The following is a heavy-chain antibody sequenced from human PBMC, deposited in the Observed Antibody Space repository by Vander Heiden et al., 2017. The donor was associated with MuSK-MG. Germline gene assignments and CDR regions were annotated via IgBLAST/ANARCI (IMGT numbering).Heavy chain of an antibody. CDR2: VIPIPGIT. CDR3: AGPTATNLDC. Sequence: QVQLVQSGAEVKNPGSSVKVSCKASGGSFTSYAISWVRQAPGQGLEWMGGVIPIPGITNYAQKFQGRVTISADKFTSTAYLELTSLRSEDSAVYYCAGPTATNLDCWGQGTLVTVSS. CDR1: GGSFTSYA. J-gene: IGHJ4*02. V-gene: IGHV1-69*10. D-gene: IGHD4-17*01.